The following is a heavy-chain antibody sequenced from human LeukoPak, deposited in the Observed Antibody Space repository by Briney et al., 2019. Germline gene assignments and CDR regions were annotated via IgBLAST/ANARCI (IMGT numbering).Heavy chain of an antibody. Sequence: PGGSLRLSCAASGFTFSMYWMHWVRQPPGKGLVWVSRINSDGSSTSYADSVKGRFTISRDNAQNTMYLQMNSLRVEDRALYYCARDAPGNTALDYWGQGSLVTVSS. D-gene: IGHD5-18*01. CDR3: ARDAPGNTALDY. CDR1: GFTFSMYW. CDR2: INSDGSST. V-gene: IGHV3-74*01. J-gene: IGHJ4*02.